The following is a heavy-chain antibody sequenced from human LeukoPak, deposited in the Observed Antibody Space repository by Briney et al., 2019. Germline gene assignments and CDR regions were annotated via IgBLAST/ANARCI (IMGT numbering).Heavy chain of an antibody. CDR3: AKEVYGSGRYYFDY. Sequence: GGSLRLSCAASGFTFSSYAMNWVRQAPGMGLEWVSAISGGGGGAYYAESVKGRFTIFRDTSKNTLYLQMNRLRADDTAVYYCAKEVYGSGRYYFDYWGQGTLVTVSS. CDR1: GFTFSSYA. V-gene: IGHV3-23*01. J-gene: IGHJ4*02. D-gene: IGHD3-10*01. CDR2: ISGGGGGA.